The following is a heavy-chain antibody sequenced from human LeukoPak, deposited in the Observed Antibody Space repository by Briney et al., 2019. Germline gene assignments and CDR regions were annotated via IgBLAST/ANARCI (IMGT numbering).Heavy chain of an antibody. V-gene: IGHV4-39*07. CDR3: ARDSSGWGSWFDP. Sequence: PSETLSLTCTVSGGSISTSSYYWGWIRQPAGKGLECIGNIYYSGSTYYNPSLKSRVTISVDTSKNQFSLKLSSVTAADTAVYYCARDSSGWGSWFDPWGQGTLVTVSS. CDR2: IYYSGST. D-gene: IGHD6-19*01. J-gene: IGHJ5*02. CDR1: GGSISTSSYY.